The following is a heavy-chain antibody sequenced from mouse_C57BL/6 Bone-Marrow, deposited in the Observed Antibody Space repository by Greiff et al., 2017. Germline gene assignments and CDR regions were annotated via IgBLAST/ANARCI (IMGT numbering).Heavy chain of an antibody. J-gene: IGHJ3*01. CDR2: IWSGGST. V-gene: IGHV2-2*01. Sequence: VMLVESGPGLVQPSQSLSITCTVSGFSLTSYGVHWVRQSPGKGLEWLGVIWSGGSTDYNAAFISRLSISKDNSKSQVFFKMNSLQADDTAIYYCARVWWFAYWGQGTLVTVSA. CDR1: GFSLTSYG. CDR3: ARVWWFAY.